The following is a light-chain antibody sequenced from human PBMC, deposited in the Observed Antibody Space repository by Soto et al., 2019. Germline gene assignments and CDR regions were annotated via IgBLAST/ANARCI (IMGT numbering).Light chain of an antibody. Sequence: QSVLTQPPSVSAAPGQKVTISCSGSSSNIGNNYVSWYQQLPGTAPKLLIYDNNQRPSGIPDRFSGSKSGTSATLGITGLQTGDEADYYCGTWDSSLSAWVFGGGTKVTVL. V-gene: IGLV1-51*01. J-gene: IGLJ3*02. CDR3: GTWDSSLSAWV. CDR1: SSNIGNNY. CDR2: DNN.